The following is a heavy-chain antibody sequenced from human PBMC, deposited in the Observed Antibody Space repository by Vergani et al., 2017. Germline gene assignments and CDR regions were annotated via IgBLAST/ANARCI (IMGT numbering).Heavy chain of an antibody. D-gene: IGHD3-3*01. V-gene: IGHV3-74*03. CDR2: IKSDGSIT. Sequence: DVHLAESGGGFFQPGGSLRLSCSASGFSFNSYWMHWVRQAPGKGLLWVSLIKSDGSITAYADSVKGRFTISRDNAQNTLYLQMNSLRAADTAVYYCARVLQQDWSASIDVWGKGTTVTVSS. CDR3: ARVLQQDWSASIDV. J-gene: IGHJ6*03. CDR1: GFSFNSYW.